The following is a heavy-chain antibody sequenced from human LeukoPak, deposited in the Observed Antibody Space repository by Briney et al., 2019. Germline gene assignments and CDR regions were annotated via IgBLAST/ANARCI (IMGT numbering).Heavy chain of an antibody. D-gene: IGHD2-15*01. V-gene: IGHV3-21*01. CDR2: VSIGSSYI. Sequence: AGSLRLSCAASGFTFSSYSMNWVRQAPGKGLEWVSSVSIGSSYIYYADPVKGRFTISRDNAKNSLYLQMNSLRAEDTAVYYCARARVGLGYCSGGSCYGEAYWGQGTLVTVSS. CDR3: ARARVGLGYCSGGSCYGEAY. CDR1: GFTFSSYS. J-gene: IGHJ4*02.